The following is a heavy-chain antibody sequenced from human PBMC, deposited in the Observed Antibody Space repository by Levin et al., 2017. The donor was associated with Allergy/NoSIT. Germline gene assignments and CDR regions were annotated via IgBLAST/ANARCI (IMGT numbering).Heavy chain of an antibody. V-gene: IGHV3-30*18. D-gene: IGHD1-26*01. CDR3: AKRLFWWEFDY. J-gene: IGHJ4*02. CDR1: GFTFTDYG. CDR2: ISNDGSYV. Sequence: LSLTCAASGFTFTDYGMHWVRQAPGKGLEWVAVISNDGSYVNYVDSVRGRFTISRDNSKNTLYLQLNSLRAEDTALYYCAKRLFWWEFDYWGQGTLVTVSS.